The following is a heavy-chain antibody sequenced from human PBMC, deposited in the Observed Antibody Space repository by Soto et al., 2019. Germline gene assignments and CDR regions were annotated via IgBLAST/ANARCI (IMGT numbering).Heavy chain of an antibody. CDR2: IYYDGTT. Sequence: QLLLQEAGPRLVEPSEALSLTCTVSSGSISSTSYYWAWIRQPPGKGLEWIGAIYYDGTTYYTEALQSRVSISVDTSKNQFSLQVNSVTAADTAVYFCARQGRNTKIVLVKHYAADFWGQGTAVTVSS. CDR1: SGSISSTSYY. CDR3: ARQGRNTKIVLVKHYAADF. J-gene: IGHJ6*02. D-gene: IGHD3-22*01. V-gene: IGHV4-39*01.